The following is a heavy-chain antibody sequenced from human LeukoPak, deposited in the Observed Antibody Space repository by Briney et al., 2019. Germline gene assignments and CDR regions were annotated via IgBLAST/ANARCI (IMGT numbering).Heavy chain of an antibody. CDR3: ASNYDFWSGRAVHDAFDI. CDR1: GYTFTTLD. CDR2: INPNSGNT. Sequence: ASVKVSCRASGYTFTTLDINWVRQATGQGLEWMGWINPNSGNTGYAQKFQGRVTITRDTSISTAYMELSNLRSEDTAVYYCASNYDFWSGRAVHDAFDIWGQGTMVTVSS. J-gene: IGHJ3*02. D-gene: IGHD3-3*01. V-gene: IGHV1-8*03.